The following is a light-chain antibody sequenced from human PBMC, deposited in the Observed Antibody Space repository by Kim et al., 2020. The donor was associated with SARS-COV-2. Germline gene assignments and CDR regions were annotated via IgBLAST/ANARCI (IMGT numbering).Light chain of an antibody. J-gene: IGLJ1*01. CDR2: EVS. CDR3: SSYTSSSTYV. V-gene: IGLV2-18*02. CDR1: SSDVVSYNR. Sequence: GQSGTISCTGTSSDVVSYNRVSWYQQPPGTAPKLMIYEVSNRPSGVPDRFSGSKSGNTASLTISGLQAEDEADYYCSSYTSSSTYVFGTGTKVTVL.